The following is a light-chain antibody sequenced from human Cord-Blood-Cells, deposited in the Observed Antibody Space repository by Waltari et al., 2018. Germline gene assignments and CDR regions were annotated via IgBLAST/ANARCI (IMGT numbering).Light chain of an antibody. J-gene: IGKJ1*01. Sequence: EIVLTQSPGTLSFSPGERAPLSCRASQSVSSSYLAWYQQKPGQAPRLLIYGASSKATGIPDRFSGSGSGTDFTLTISRLEPEDFAVYYCQQYGSSRTFGQGTKVEIK. CDR2: GAS. CDR3: QQYGSSRT. V-gene: IGKV3-20*01. CDR1: QSVSSSY.